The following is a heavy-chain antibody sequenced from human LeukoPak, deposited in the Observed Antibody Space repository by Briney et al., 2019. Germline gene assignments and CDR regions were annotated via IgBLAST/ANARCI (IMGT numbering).Heavy chain of an antibody. D-gene: IGHD3-10*01. J-gene: IGHJ4*02. V-gene: IGHV4-4*02. CDR2: IYPSGST. CDR3: AKYYHSGSLDY. Sequence: SGTLSLTCAVSGYSIGSSNWWSWVRQPPGKGLQWIGEIYPSGSTNYNPSLKSRVTISIDKSKNQFSLRLSSVTAVDTAVYYCAKYYHSGSLDYWGQGTLVTVSS. CDR1: GYSIGSSNW.